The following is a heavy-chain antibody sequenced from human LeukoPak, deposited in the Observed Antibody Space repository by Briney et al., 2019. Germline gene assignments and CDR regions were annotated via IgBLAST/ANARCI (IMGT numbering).Heavy chain of an antibody. Sequence: ASVKVSCKASGYTFTSYDINWVRQATGQGLEWMGWMNPNSGNTGYAQKFQGRVTMTRNTSISTAYIELSSLRSEDTAVYYCARGRDPRSYYYMDVWGKGTTVTVSS. J-gene: IGHJ6*03. CDR2: MNPNSGNT. CDR1: GYTFTSYD. V-gene: IGHV1-8*01. D-gene: IGHD2-21*02. CDR3: ARGRDPRSYYYMDV.